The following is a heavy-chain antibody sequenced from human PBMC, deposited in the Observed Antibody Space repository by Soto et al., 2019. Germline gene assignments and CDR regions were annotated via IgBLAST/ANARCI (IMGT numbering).Heavy chain of an antibody. Sequence: SCKGSGYSFTSYWIGWVRQIPGKGLEWMGIIYPGDSDTRYSPSFQGQVTISADKSISTAYLQWSSLKASDTAMYYCARSLRYDSSGYYYYYGMDVWGQGTTVTVSS. CDR2: IYPGDSDT. CDR1: GYSFTSYW. CDR3: ARSLRYDSSGYYYYYGMDV. D-gene: IGHD3-22*01. V-gene: IGHV5-51*01. J-gene: IGHJ6*02.